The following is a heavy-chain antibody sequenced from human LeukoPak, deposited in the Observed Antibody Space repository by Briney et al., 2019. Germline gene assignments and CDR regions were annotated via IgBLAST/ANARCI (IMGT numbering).Heavy chain of an antibody. CDR2: IAGGDGGT. V-gene: IGHV3-23*01. Sequence: GGSLRLSCAISGFIFNTNGMNWVRQSPGKGLEWLATIAGGDGGTYYADSVKGRFAISRDNSKNTVSLQMSSLRVEDTAVYYCARGVYWSLDYWGQGTPVTVS. D-gene: IGHD1-1*01. CDR1: GFIFNTNG. CDR3: ARGVYWSLDY. J-gene: IGHJ4*02.